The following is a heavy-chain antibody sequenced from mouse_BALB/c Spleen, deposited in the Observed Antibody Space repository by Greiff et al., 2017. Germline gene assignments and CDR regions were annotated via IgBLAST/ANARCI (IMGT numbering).Heavy chain of an antibody. J-gene: IGHJ3*01. V-gene: IGHV1-82*01. CDR1: GYAFSSSW. CDR3: AREATANLAY. D-gene: IGHD1-2*01. Sequence: QVQLKQSGPELVKPGASVKISCKASGYAFSSSWMNWVKQRPGQGLEWIGRIYPGDGDTNYNGKFKGKATLTADKSSSTAYMQLSSLTSVDSAVYFCAREATANLAYWGQGTLVTVSA. CDR2: IYPGDGDT.